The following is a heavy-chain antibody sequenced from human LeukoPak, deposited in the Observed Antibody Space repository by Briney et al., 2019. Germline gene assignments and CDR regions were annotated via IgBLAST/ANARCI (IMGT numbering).Heavy chain of an antibody. CDR3: ASGYEYSSSPSFDY. V-gene: IGHV3-48*01. J-gene: IGHJ4*02. D-gene: IGHD6-6*01. CDR1: GFTFSSYS. CDR2: ISSSSSTI. Sequence: GGSLRLSCAASGFTFSSYSMNWVRQAPGKGLEWVSYISSSSSTIYYADSVKGRFTISRDNAKNPLYLQMNSLRAEDTAVYYCASGYEYSSSPSFDYWGQGTLVTVSS.